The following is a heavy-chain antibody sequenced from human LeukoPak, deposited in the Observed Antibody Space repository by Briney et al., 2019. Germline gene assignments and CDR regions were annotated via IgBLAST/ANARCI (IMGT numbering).Heavy chain of an antibody. CDR1: GYTFTSYD. CDR3: ATRGGYSGYDYYFDY. CDR2: MNPNSGNT. V-gene: IGHV1-8*01. D-gene: IGHD5-12*01. Sequence: RASVKVSCKASGYTFTSYDINWVRQATGQGLEWMGWMNPNSGNTGYAQKFQGRVTMTRNTSISTAYMELSSLRSEDTAVYYCATRGGYSGYDYYFDYWGQGTLVTVSS. J-gene: IGHJ4*02.